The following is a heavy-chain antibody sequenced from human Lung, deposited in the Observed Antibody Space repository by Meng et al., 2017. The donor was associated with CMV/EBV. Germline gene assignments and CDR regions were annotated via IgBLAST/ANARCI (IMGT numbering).Heavy chain of an antibody. D-gene: IGHD1/OR15-1a*01. Sequence: GEXXKISCAASGFTFSSYSMSWSRQAPGKGLQWVASISGSSTVTYYAHSAKGRFTISRDKSNNTLHLQMNSLSDDDTAIDYCVKEWQQIGDSWGQGTLVTVSS. CDR1: GFTFSSYS. CDR3: VKEWQQIGDS. V-gene: IGHV3-23*01. J-gene: IGHJ4*02. CDR2: ISGSSTVT.